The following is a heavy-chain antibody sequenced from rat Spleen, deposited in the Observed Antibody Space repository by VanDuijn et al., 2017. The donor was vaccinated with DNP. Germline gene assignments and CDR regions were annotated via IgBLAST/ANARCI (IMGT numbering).Heavy chain of an antibody. Sequence: EVQLVESGGGLVQPGRSLKLSCAASGFTFSDYNMAWVRQAPKKGLEWVASISYEGSSTYYGDSVKGRFTISRDNAQSTLYLQMDSLRSEDTATYYCARSNTYYDGTYYYWYFDFWGPGTMVTVSS. CDR1: GFTFSDYN. D-gene: IGHD1-12*02. CDR3: ARSNTYYDGTYYYWYFDF. CDR2: ISYEGSST. V-gene: IGHV5-22*01. J-gene: IGHJ1*01.